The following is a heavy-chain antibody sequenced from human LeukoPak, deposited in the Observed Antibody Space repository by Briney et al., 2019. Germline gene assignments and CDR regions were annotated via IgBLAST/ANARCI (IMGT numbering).Heavy chain of an antibody. J-gene: IGHJ6*03. Sequence: ASVKVSCKASGYTFTSYGISWVRQAPGQGLEWMGWISAYNGNTNYAQKLQGRVTMTTDTSTSTAYMELRSSRSDDTAVYYCARVQSFGGVIIYYYYMDVWGKGTTVTVSS. V-gene: IGHV1-18*01. D-gene: IGHD3-16*02. CDR2: ISAYNGNT. CDR3: ARVQSFGGVIIYYYYMDV. CDR1: GYTFTSYG.